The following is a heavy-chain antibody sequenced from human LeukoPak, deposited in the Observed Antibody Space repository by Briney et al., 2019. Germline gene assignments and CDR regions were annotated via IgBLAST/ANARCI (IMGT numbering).Heavy chain of an antibody. CDR2: ISWDGGST. Sequence: GSLRLSCAASGFTFDEYAMHWVRQAPGKGLEWVSLISWDGGSTYYADSVKGRFTISRDNAKNSLYLQMNSLRAEDTAVYYCARDRYSSSWFLDYWGQGTLVTVSS. J-gene: IGHJ4*02. CDR3: ARDRYSSSWFLDY. V-gene: IGHV3-43D*03. CDR1: GFTFDEYA. D-gene: IGHD6-13*01.